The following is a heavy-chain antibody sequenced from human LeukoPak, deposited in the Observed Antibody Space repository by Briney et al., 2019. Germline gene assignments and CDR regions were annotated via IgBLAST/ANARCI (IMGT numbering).Heavy chain of an antibody. V-gene: IGHV3-30*04. CDR1: GFTFSSYA. J-gene: IGHJ4*02. CDR3: ARESYYYDSSGYPRGAGGFDY. D-gene: IGHD3-22*01. Sequence: PGGSLRLSCVASGFTFSSYAMHWVRQAPGKGLEWVAVISYDGSNKYYADSVKGRFTISRDNSKNTLYLQMNSLRAEDTAVYYCARESYYYDSSGYPRGAGGFDYWGQGTLVTVSS. CDR2: ISYDGSNK.